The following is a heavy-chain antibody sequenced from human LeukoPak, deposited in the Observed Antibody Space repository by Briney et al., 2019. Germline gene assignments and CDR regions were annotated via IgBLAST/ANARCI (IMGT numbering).Heavy chain of an antibody. D-gene: IGHD2-15*01. Sequence: SETLSLTCAVYGGSFSGYYWCWIRQPPGKGLEWIGEINHSGSTNYNPSLKSRVTISVDTSKNQFSLKLSSVTAADTAVYYCARSRRGYCSGGSCGWFDPWGQGTLVTVSS. CDR2: INHSGST. V-gene: IGHV4-34*01. J-gene: IGHJ5*02. CDR1: GGSFSGYY. CDR3: ARSRRGYCSGGSCGWFDP.